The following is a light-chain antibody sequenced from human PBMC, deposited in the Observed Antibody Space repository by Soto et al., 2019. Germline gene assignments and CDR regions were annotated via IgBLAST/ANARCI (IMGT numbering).Light chain of an antibody. J-gene: IGLJ2*01. CDR2: RND. Sequence: QAVVTQPPSASGTPGQRVTISCSGSSSNIGSNYLYWYQQLPGSAPKLLIYRNDQRPSGVPDRFSASKSGTAASLAISGLRSEDEADYHCAAWDDSLSAVVFGGGTQLTVL. CDR1: SSNIGSNY. CDR3: AAWDDSLSAVV. V-gene: IGLV1-47*01.